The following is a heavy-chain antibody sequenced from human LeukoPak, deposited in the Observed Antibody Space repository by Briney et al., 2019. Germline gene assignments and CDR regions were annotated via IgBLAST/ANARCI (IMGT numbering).Heavy chain of an antibody. CDR1: GGTFSSYA. V-gene: IGHV1-69*04. CDR3: ARGRWDGHYYYYGMDV. J-gene: IGHJ6*02. D-gene: IGHD1-26*01. Sequence: SVTVSCKASGGTFSSYAISWVRQAPGQGLEWMGRIIPILGIANYAQKFQGRVTITADKSTSTAYMELSSLRSEDTAVYYCARGRWDGHYYYYGMDVWGQGTTVTVSS. CDR2: IIPILGIA.